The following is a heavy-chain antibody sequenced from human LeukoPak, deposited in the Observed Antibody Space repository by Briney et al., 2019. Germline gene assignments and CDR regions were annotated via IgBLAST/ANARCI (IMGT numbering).Heavy chain of an antibody. V-gene: IGHV4-59*08. D-gene: IGHD3-22*01. CDR1: GGSISSYY. J-gene: IGHJ4*02. CDR2: INYSGGT. Sequence: KPSETLSLTCTVSGGSISSYYWSRIRQPPGKGLEWIGYINYSGGTNYNPSLKSRVTISVDTSKNQFSLRLSSVTAADTAVYYCARLSTSSGLFDYWGQGTLVTVSS. CDR3: ARLSTSSGLFDY.